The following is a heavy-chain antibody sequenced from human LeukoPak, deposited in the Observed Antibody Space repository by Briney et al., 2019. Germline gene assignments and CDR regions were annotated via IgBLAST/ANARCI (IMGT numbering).Heavy chain of an antibody. V-gene: IGHV1-46*01. CDR2: INPSGGST. D-gene: IGHD5-12*01. CDR3: ARDRNWGVATYWFDP. Sequence: ASVKVSCKASGYTFTSYYMHWVRQAPGQGLEWMGIINPSGGSTSYAQKFQGRVTMTRDTSTSTVYMELSGLRSEDTAVYYCARDRNWGVATYWFDPWGQGTLVTVSS. J-gene: IGHJ5*02. CDR1: GYTFTSYY.